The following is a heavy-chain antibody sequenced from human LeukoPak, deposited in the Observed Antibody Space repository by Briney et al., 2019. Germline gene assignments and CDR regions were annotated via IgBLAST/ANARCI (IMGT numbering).Heavy chain of an antibody. V-gene: IGHV1-8*03. CDR2: MNPNSGNT. CDR1: GYTFTSYD. CDR3: ARETSLNY. J-gene: IGHJ4*02. Sequence: AXVKVSCKASGYTFTSYDINWVRQAPGQGLEWMGWMNPNSGNTDYAQKFQGRVTITRKTSISTAYMELSSLRSEDTAVYYCARETSLNYWGQGTLVTVSS.